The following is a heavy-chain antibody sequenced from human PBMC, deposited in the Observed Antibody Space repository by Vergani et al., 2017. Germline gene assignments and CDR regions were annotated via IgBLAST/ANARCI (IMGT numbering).Heavy chain of an antibody. CDR3: GGVGEGCSGGSCGY. D-gene: IGHD2-15*01. Sequence: QVQLVQSGAEVKKPGSSVKVSCKASGGTFSSYAISWVRQAPGQGLEWMGRIIPIFGTANYAQKFQGRVTITADESTSTAYMELSSRGSEDPAVYCGGGVGEGCSGGSCGYWGQGTLVTVSS. J-gene: IGHJ4*02. CDR1: GGTFSSYA. V-gene: IGHV1-69*18. CDR2: IIPIFGTA.